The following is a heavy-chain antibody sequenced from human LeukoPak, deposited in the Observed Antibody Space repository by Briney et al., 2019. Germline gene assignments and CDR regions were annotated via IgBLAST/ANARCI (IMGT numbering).Heavy chain of an antibody. D-gene: IGHD2-2*01. V-gene: IGHV4-59*01. CDR3: AAYQLPTRRYCFDP. CDR2: IYYSGST. J-gene: IGHJ5*02. CDR1: GGSISSYY. Sequence: SETLSLTCTVSGGSISSYYRSWIRQPPGKGLEWIGYIYYSGSTNYNPSLKSRVTISVDTSKNQFSLKLTSVTAADTAVYYCAAYQLPTRRYCFDPWGQGTLVTVSS.